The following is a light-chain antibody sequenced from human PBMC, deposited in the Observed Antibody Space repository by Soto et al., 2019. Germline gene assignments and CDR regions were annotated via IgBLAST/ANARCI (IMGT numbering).Light chain of an antibody. Sequence: EILMTQPPATLSVSPGERATLSCRASQSVSSNLAWYQQKPGQAPRLLIYGASTRATGIPARFSGSGSGTEFTLTISSLQSEDFAVYYCQQYNNWPWTFGQGTKVDIK. CDR2: GAS. CDR3: QQYNNWPWT. CDR1: QSVSSN. J-gene: IGKJ1*01. V-gene: IGKV3-15*01.